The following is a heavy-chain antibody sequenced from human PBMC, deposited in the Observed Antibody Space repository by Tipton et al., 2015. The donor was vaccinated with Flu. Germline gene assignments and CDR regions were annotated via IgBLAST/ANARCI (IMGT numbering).Heavy chain of an antibody. CDR1: GGSISSGSYY. V-gene: IGHV4-61*02. CDR2: IYTSGST. D-gene: IGHD3-10*01. J-gene: IGHJ4*02. Sequence: TLSLTCTVSGGSISSGSYYWSWIRQPAGKGLKWIGRIYTSGSTNYNPSLKSRVTISVDTSKNQFSLKLSSVTAADTAVYYCARERDVLLWFGELGYFDYWGQGTLVTVSS. CDR3: ARERDVLLWFGELGYFDY.